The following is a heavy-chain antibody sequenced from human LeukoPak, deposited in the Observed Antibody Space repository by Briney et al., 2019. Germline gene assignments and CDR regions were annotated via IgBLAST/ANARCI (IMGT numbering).Heavy chain of an antibody. CDR3: ARGAEGYYYYGMDV. Sequence: SETLSLTCTDSGGSISSYYWSWIRQPPGKGLEWIGYIYYSGSTNYNPSLKSRVTISVDTSKNQFSLKLSSVTAADTAVYYCARGAEGYYYYGMDVWGQGTTVTVSS. J-gene: IGHJ6*02. CDR1: GGSISSYY. V-gene: IGHV4-59*01. D-gene: IGHD1-26*01. CDR2: IYYSGST.